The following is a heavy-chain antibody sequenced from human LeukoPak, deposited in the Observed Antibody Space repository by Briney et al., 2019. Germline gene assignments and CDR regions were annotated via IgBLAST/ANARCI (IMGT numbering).Heavy chain of an antibody. Sequence: GGSLRLSCAASGFTFSSYAMSWVRQAPGKGLEWVSAISGSGGSTYYADSVKGRFTISRDNSKNTLYLQMNSLRAEDTAVYYCAKDKVPGIAVAGRLGYWGQGTLDTVSS. CDR3: AKDKVPGIAVAGRLGY. CDR2: ISGSGGST. CDR1: GFTFSSYA. D-gene: IGHD6-19*01. J-gene: IGHJ4*02. V-gene: IGHV3-23*01.